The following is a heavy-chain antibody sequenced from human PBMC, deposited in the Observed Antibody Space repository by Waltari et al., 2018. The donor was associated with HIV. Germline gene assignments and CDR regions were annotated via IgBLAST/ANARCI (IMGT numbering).Heavy chain of an antibody. CDR1: GLTFSTYS. Sequence: EVQLVESGGGLVQPGGSLRLSCAASGLTFSTYSMNWVRQAPGKGLEWVSYISTTSTIHYTDSVKGRFTISRDNAKNSLFLQMNSLRAEDTAVYFCARDRTRYYFDYWGQGTLVTVSS. D-gene: IGHD6-6*01. J-gene: IGHJ4*02. CDR2: ISTTSTI. V-gene: IGHV3-48*01. CDR3: ARDRTRYYFDY.